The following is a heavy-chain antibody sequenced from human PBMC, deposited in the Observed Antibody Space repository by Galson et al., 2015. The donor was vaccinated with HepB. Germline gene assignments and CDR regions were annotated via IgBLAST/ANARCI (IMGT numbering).Heavy chain of an antibody. J-gene: IGHJ6*02. CDR1: GGTFSSYA. Sequence: SVKVSCKASGGTFSSYAISWVRQAPGQGLEWMGGIIPIFGTANYAQKFQVRVTITADESTSTAYMELSSLRSDDTAVYYCASPPGNSNYDYRGESANYYYYGMDVWGQGTTVTVSS. CDR2: IIPIFGTA. D-gene: IGHD4-11*01. CDR3: ASPPGNSNYDYRGESANYYYYGMDV. V-gene: IGHV1-69*13.